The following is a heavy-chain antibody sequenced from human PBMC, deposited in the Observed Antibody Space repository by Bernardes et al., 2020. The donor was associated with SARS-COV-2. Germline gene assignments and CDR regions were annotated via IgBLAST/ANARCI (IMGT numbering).Heavy chain of an antibody. J-gene: IGHJ6*02. V-gene: IGHV3-33*01. CDR3: ARDGSPDYYYYGMDV. Sequence: GGSLRLSCAASGFTFSSYGMHWVRQAPGKGLEWVAVIWYDGSNKYYADSVKGRFTISRDNSKNTLYLQMNSLRAEDTAVYYCARDGSPDYYYYGMDVWGQGTTVTVSS. CDR1: GFTFSSYG. CDR2: IWYDGSNK. D-gene: IGHD5-12*01.